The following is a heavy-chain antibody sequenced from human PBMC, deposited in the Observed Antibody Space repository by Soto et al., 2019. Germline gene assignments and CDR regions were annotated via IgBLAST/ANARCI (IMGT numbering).Heavy chain of an antibody. CDR3: ARVVVRGVITHYYYGMDV. D-gene: IGHD3-10*01. CDR2: ISSIGSTI. J-gene: IGHJ6*02. V-gene: IGHV3-48*03. Sequence: PGGSLIISCAASGFTFSSYEMNWVRQAPGKGLEWVSYISSIGSTIYYAYSVKGRFTISRDNAKNSLYLQMNSLRAEDTAVYYCARVVVRGVITHYYYGMDVWGQGTTVTVSS. CDR1: GFTFSSYE.